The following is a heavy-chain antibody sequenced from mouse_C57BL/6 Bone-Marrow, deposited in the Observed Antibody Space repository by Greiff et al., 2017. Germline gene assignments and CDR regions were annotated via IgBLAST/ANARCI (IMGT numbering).Heavy chain of an antibody. CDR2: IYPTSGRT. CDR3: ARSGPLGRSFDY. CDR1: GYTFTSYW. J-gene: IGHJ2*01. Sequence: QVQLQQPGAELVKPGASVKMSCKASGYTFTSYWITWVKQRPGQGLEWIGDIYPTSGRTNYNEKFKNKAILTVYTSSNTAYVQLSSLTSEDAAVFYCARSGPLGRSFDYWGQGTTLTVSS. D-gene: IGHD4-1*01. V-gene: IGHV1-55*01.